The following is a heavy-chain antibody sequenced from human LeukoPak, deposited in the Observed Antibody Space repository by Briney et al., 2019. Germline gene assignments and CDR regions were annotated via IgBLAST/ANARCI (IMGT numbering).Heavy chain of an antibody. J-gene: IGHJ4*02. CDR1: GFTFSDYY. Sequence: GGSLRLSCAASGFTFSDYYMSWIRQAPGKGLEWVSYISSSGRTTYYGDSVKGRFIISRDNAKNSLYLQMNSLRAEDTAVYYCARDHDWAFDYWGQGTLVTVSS. CDR2: ISSSGRTT. CDR3: ARDHDWAFDY. D-gene: IGHD3-9*01. V-gene: IGHV3-11*04.